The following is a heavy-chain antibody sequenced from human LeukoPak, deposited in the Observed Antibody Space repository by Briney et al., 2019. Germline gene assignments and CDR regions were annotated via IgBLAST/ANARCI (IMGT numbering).Heavy chain of an antibody. CDR3: AKDVSQAAGTDY. V-gene: IGHV3-48*01. J-gene: IGHJ4*02. Sequence: GGSLRLSCAASGFTFSSYSMNWVRQAPGKGLEWVSYISSSSSTIYYADSVKGRFTISRDNSKNTLYLQMNSLRAEDTAVYYCAKDVSQAAGTDYWGQGTLVTVSS. CDR2: ISSSSSTI. CDR1: GFTFSSYS. D-gene: IGHD6-13*01.